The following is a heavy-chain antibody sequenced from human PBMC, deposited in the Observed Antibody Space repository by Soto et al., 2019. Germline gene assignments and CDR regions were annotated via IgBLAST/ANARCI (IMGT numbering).Heavy chain of an antibody. CDR2: IIPIFGTA. Sequence: QVQLVQSGAEVKKPGSSVKVSCKASGGTFSSYAISWVRQAPGQGLEWMGGIIPIFGTANYAQKFQGRVTITADEATSTAYMELSSLRSEDTAVYYCAREPGGRLRPSYLNFDYWGQGTLVTVSS. V-gene: IGHV1-69*01. J-gene: IGHJ4*02. CDR1: GGTFSSYA. CDR3: AREPGGRLRPSYLNFDY. D-gene: IGHD3-16*01.